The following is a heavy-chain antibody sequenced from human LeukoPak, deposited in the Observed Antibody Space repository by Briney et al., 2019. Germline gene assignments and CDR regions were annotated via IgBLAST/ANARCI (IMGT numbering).Heavy chain of an antibody. CDR3: ARAAKQWLVPGSRIFDY. Sequence: ASVKVSCKASGGTFSSYAISWVRQAPGQGLEWIGGILPIFGTANYAQKFQGRVTITTDESTSTAYMELSSLRSEDTAVYYCARAAKQWLVPGSRIFDYWGQGTLVTVSS. D-gene: IGHD6-19*01. CDR1: GGTFSSYA. J-gene: IGHJ4*02. CDR2: ILPIFGTA. V-gene: IGHV1-69*05.